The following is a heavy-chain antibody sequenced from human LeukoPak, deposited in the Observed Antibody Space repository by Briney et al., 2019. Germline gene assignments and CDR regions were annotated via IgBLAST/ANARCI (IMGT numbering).Heavy chain of an antibody. D-gene: IGHD5-24*01. CDR1: GFTFSDYY. V-gene: IGHV3-7*01. CDR3: ARTETMAFDY. J-gene: IGHJ4*02. CDR2: IKQGGSEK. Sequence: GGSLRLSCAASGFTFSDYYMSWVRQAPGKGLEWVANIKQGGSEKYYVDSVKGRFTISRDNAKNSLYLQMNSLRAEDTAVYYCARTETMAFDYWGQGTLVTVSS.